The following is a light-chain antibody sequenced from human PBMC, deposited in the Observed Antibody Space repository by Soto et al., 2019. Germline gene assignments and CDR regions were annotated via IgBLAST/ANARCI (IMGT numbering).Light chain of an antibody. CDR3: QQYNNWPPIT. CDR2: GAS. Sequence: EIVLTQSPGTLSLSPGERATLSCRASQSVSSSYLAWYQQKPGQAPRLLIYGASNRATGIPDRFSGSGSGTDFTLTISRLEPEDFAVYYCQQYNNWPPITFGQGTRLEIK. V-gene: IGKV3-20*01. J-gene: IGKJ5*01. CDR1: QSVSSSY.